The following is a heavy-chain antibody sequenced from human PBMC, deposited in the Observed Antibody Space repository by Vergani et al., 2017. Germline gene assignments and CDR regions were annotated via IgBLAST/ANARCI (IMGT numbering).Heavy chain of an antibody. V-gene: IGHV4-34*01. J-gene: IGHJ6*02. CDR2: INHSGST. CDR3: ARGRARGYSGDERYYYGMDV. Sequence: QVQLQQWGAGLLKPSETLSLTCAVYGGSFSGYYWSWIRQPPGKGLEWIGEINHSGSTNYNPSLKSRVTISVDTSKNQFSLKLSSVTAADTAVYYCARGRARGYSGDERYYYGMDVWGQGTTVTVSS. CDR1: GGSFSGYY. D-gene: IGHD5-12*01.